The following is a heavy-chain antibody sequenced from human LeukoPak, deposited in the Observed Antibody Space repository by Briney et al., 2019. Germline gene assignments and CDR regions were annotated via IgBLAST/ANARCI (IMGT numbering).Heavy chain of an antibody. CDR2: IIPIFGTA. CDR1: GGTFSSYA. V-gene: IGHV1-69*05. D-gene: IGHD2-2*01. Sequence: GASVKVSCKASGGTFSSYAISWVRQAPGQGLEWMGGIIPIFGTANYAQKFQGRVTITTDESTSTAYMELSSLRSEDTAVYYCARGHAAPAIVVLPAARGWYFDLWGRGTLVTVSS. J-gene: IGHJ2*01. CDR3: ARGHAAPAIVVLPAARGWYFDL.